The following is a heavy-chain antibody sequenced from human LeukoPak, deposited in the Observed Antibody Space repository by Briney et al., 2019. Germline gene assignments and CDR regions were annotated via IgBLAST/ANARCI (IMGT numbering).Heavy chain of an antibody. D-gene: IGHD4-11*01. CDR1: GGSISSYY. V-gene: IGHV4-34*01. Sequence: SETLSLTCTVSGGSISSYYWSWIRQPPGKGLEWIGEINHSGSTNYNPSLKSRVTISVDTSKNQFSLKLSSVTAADTAVYYCARGDRTTVTTVDPWGQGTLVTVSS. CDR3: ARGDRTTVTTVDP. J-gene: IGHJ5*02. CDR2: INHSGST.